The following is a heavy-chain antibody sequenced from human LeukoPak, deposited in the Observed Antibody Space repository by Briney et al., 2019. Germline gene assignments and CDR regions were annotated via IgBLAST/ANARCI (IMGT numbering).Heavy chain of an antibody. V-gene: IGHV3-9*01. CDR3: AKDIGDSSSPYMDV. J-gene: IGHJ6*03. D-gene: IGHD6-6*01. CDR2: TSWNRGNI. Sequence: SLTLSCQAYGFTFDDYARHWVRQPDGKGLEWVSGTSWNRGNIAYAGSVKGRPTLSRENPKNSLYLQTNSQRATGAAVSFCAKDIGDSSSPYMDVWGKGTTVTVSS. CDR1: GFTFDDYA.